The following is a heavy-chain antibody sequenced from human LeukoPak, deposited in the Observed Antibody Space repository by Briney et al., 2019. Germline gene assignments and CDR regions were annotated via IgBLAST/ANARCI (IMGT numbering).Heavy chain of an antibody. D-gene: IGHD6-13*01. J-gene: IGHJ3*02. CDR3: ARGGGQQLVWEGSAFDI. CDR1: GGTFSSYA. V-gene: IGHV1-69*13. CDR2: IIPIFGTA. Sequence: GASVKVSCKASGGTFSSYAISWVRQAPGQGLEWMGGIIPIFGTANYAQKFQGRVTITADESTSTAYMELSSLRSEDTAVYYCARGGGQQLVWEGSAFDIWGQGTMVTVSS.